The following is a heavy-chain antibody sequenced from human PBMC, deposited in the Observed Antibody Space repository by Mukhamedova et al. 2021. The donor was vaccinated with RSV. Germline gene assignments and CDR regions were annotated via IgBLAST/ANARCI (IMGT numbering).Heavy chain of an antibody. D-gene: IGHD1-26*01. Sequence: GSTNYNPSLKSRVTISLDTSKNQFSLNLNSVTAADTAMYYCARHRGGGVGVFDFWGQGTMVTVSS. CDR2: GST. J-gene: IGHJ3*01. CDR3: ARHRGGGVGVFDF. V-gene: IGHV4-59*08.